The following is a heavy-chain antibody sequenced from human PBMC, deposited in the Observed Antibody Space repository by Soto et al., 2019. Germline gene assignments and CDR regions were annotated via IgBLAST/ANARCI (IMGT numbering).Heavy chain of an antibody. CDR2: ITRGGDRT. CDR3: AKEMPKDWGLYTIAS. CDR1: GFTFSDYA. V-gene: IGHV3-23*01. J-gene: IGHJ4*02. D-gene: IGHD3-16*01. Sequence: EVQLLESGGVLVQPGGSLRLSCAASGFTFSDYAMGWVRQAPGKGLEWVSAITRGGDRTYYVDSVKGRFITSRDNSKNTLYLQMNTRRPEDTAVYFCAKEMPKDWGLYTIASWGQGTLVTVSS.